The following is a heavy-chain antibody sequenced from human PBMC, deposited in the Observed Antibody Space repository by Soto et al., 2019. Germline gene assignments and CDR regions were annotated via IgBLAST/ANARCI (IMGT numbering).Heavy chain of an antibody. CDR3: AKFTQLAGIFYYYMDV. V-gene: IGHV3-23*01. CDR1: GFTFSSYA. CDR2: ISGSGGST. D-gene: IGHD6-19*01. J-gene: IGHJ6*03. Sequence: EVQLLESGGGLVQPGGSLRLSCAASGFTFSSYAMSWVRQAPGKGLEWVSAISGSGGSTYYADSVKGRFTISRDNSKNTLYLQMNSLRAEDTAVYYCAKFTQLAGIFYYYMDVWGKGTTVTVSS.